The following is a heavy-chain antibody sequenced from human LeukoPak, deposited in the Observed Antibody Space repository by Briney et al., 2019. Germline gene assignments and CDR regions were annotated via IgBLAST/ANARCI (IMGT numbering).Heavy chain of an antibody. V-gene: IGHV1-2*02. D-gene: IGHD2-15*01. J-gene: IGHJ4*02. CDR2: INPNSGGT. CDR1: GYTFTSYD. Sequence: EASVKVSCKASGYTFTSYDINWLRQAPGQGLEWMGWINPNSGGTNYPQKFQGRVTMTRDTSISTAYMELSSLKSDDTAVYFCARGLGYCSTPDCPARVFCFDYWGQGTLVTVSS. CDR3: ARGLGYCSTPDCPARVFCFDY.